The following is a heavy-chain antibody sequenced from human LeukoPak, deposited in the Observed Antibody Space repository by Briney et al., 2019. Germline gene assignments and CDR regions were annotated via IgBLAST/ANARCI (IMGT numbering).Heavy chain of an antibody. Sequence: ASVKVSCKASGYTFTGYYMHWVRQAPGQGLEWMGWINPNSGGTNYAQKFQGRVTMTRDTSISTAYMELSRLRSDDTAVYYCARKYSSRGNDAFDIWGQGTMVTVSS. D-gene: IGHD6-6*01. J-gene: IGHJ3*02. V-gene: IGHV1-2*02. CDR1: GYTFTGYY. CDR2: INPNSGGT. CDR3: ARKYSSRGNDAFDI.